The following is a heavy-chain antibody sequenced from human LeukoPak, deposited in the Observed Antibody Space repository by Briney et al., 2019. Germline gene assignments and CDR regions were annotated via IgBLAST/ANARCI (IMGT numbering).Heavy chain of an antibody. CDR1: GFTFSNYA. Sequence: PGGSLRLSCAASGFTFSNYAMSWVRQAPGKGLEWVSAIGDSTGSTYYADSVKGRFTTSRDNSKNTLYLHMNSLRAEDTAVYYCAKDTQGIWGQGTMVTVSS. CDR3: AKDTQGI. J-gene: IGHJ3*02. CDR2: IGDSTGST. V-gene: IGHV3-23*01.